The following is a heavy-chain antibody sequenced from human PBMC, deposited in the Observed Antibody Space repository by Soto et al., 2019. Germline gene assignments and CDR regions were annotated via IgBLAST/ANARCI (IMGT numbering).Heavy chain of an antibody. Sequence: QVQLQESGPGLVKPSQTLSLTCTVSGGSISSGGYYWSWIRQHPGKGLEWIGYIYYSGSTYYNPSLKSRVTISVDTSKNQFSLKLSSVTAADTAVYYCASVGPIRSHYYYGMDVWGQGTTVTVSS. J-gene: IGHJ6*02. CDR2: IYYSGST. D-gene: IGHD2-2*02. CDR3: ASVGPIRSHYYYGMDV. V-gene: IGHV4-31*03. CDR1: GGSISSGGYY.